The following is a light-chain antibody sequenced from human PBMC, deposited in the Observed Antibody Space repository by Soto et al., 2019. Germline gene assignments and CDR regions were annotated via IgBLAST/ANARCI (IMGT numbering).Light chain of an antibody. Sequence: EVVMSQSTGTLSVSKGEGATLSCRASQGIGDTLAWYQHKPGQTPRLLIYDTSTRATGVPARFSGSRSGRECAHTSALPLSQPPATYYCQHYNSYPEAFGGGTKVDIK. CDR2: DTS. J-gene: IGKJ4*02. V-gene: IGKV3-15*01. CDR1: QGIGDT. CDR3: QHYNSYPEA.